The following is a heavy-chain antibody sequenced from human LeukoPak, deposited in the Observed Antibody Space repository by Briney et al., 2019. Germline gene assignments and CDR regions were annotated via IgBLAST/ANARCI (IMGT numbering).Heavy chain of an antibody. Sequence: ASVKVSCKASGYTFTSYDINWVRQATGQGLEWMGWMNPNSGNTGYAQKFQGRVTITRNTSISTAYMELSSLRSEDTAVYYCARGEYDYVWGSYRRYYYYYYMDVWGKGTTVTVSS. V-gene: IGHV1-8*03. CDR2: MNPNSGNT. CDR3: ARGEYDYVWGSYRRYYYYYYMDV. D-gene: IGHD3-16*02. CDR1: GYTFTSYD. J-gene: IGHJ6*03.